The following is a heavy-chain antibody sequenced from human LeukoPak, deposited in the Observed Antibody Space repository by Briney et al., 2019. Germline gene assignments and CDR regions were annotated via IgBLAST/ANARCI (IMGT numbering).Heavy chain of an antibody. CDR3: ARVPRYYYYYYMDV. Sequence: SETLSLTCTVSGGSISSSSYYWSWIRQPPGKGLEWIGYIYYSGSTNYNPSLKSRVTISVDTSKNPFSLKLSSVTAADTAVYYCARVPRYYYYYYMDVWGKGTTVTVSS. CDR1: GGSISSSSYY. V-gene: IGHV4-61*01. CDR2: IYYSGST. J-gene: IGHJ6*03.